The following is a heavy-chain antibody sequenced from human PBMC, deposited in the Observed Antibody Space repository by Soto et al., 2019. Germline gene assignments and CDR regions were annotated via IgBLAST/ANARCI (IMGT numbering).Heavy chain of an antibody. V-gene: IGHV3-23*01. D-gene: IGHD3-16*01. CDR2: ISGSGGRT. Sequence: RPSCVASVFPFSSYAMSWVRQTPGKGLEWVSGISGSGGRTYYADSVKGRFTISRDNSNNTLSLQMHILRVEDTAVYFCAKGGYYSLFDIWGQGTMVTVSS. J-gene: IGHJ3*02. CDR3: AKGGYYSLFDI. CDR1: VFPFSSYA.